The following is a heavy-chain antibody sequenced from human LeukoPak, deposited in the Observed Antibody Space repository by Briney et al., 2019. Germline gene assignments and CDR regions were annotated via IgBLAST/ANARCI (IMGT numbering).Heavy chain of an antibody. J-gene: IGHJ4*02. CDR1: VGSISSYY. CDR3: ARVTGYMIEDYFVS. D-gene: IGHD3-22*01. Sequence: SETLSLTCTVSVGSISSYYWSWIRQPPGKGLEGIGYIYYSGSTNYNSSLKSPVTILVDMSKNQFSLKLSSVTAADTAVYYCARVTGYMIEDYFVSLGQGTLVTVSS. V-gene: IGHV4-59*01. CDR2: IYYSGST.